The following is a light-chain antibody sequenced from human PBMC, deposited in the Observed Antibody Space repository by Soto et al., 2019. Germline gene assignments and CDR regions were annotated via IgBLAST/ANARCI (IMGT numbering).Light chain of an antibody. CDR1: NSDIGDYNY. Sequence: QSVLTQPASVSGSPGQSIAISCTGTNSDIGDYNYVSWYQQHPGQAPKLMIYAVSNRPSGISNRFSGSKSGNTASLTISGLRAEDEADYYCSSHTSSTDIIFGGGTKLTVL. J-gene: IGLJ2*01. V-gene: IGLV2-14*01. CDR3: SSHTSSTDII. CDR2: AVS.